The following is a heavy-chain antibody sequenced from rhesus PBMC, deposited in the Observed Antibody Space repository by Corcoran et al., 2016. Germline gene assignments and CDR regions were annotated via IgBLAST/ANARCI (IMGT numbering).Heavy chain of an antibody. V-gene: IGHV4-122*02. CDR2: LTYTGST. CDR3: ASDRRRIQFGY. CDR1: GGSISSDYNS. J-gene: IGHJ4*01. Sequence: QVQLQESGPGLVKPSETLSLTCAVSGGSISSDYNSWSWIRQPHGKGLEWIGYLTYTGSTNYNPALKSRVTFSRDTSKNQFSLKLSSVTAADTAVYYCASDRRRIQFGYWGQGVLVTVSS. D-gene: IGHD4-23*01.